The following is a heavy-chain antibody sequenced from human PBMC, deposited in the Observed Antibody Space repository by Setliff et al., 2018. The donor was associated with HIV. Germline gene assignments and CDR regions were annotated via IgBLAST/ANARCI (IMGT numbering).Heavy chain of an antibody. CDR3: AKRVRGVIIEYYGMDV. CDR1: GFTFSSYA. D-gene: IGHD3-10*01. J-gene: IGHJ6*02. V-gene: IGHV3-23*01. Sequence: TGGSLRLSCAASGFTFSSYAMSWVRQAPGKGLEWVSAISGSGGSTYYADSVKGRFTISRDNSKNTLYLQMNSLRAEDTAVYYCAKRVRGVIIEYYGMDVWGQGTTVTVSS. CDR2: ISGSGGST.